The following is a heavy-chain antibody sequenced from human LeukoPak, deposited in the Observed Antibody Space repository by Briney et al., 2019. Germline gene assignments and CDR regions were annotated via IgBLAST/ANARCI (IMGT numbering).Heavy chain of an antibody. J-gene: IGHJ5*02. V-gene: IGHV4-34*01. Sequence: PSETLSLTCAVYGGSISGYYWSWIRQPPGKGLEWIGEINHSGSTNYNPSLKSRVTISVDTSKNQFSLKLSSVTAADTAVYYCARRRYTITMVRGVRGEIDPWGQGTLVTVSS. CDR2: INHSGST. D-gene: IGHD3-10*01. CDR1: GGSISGYY. CDR3: ARRRYTITMVRGVRGEIDP.